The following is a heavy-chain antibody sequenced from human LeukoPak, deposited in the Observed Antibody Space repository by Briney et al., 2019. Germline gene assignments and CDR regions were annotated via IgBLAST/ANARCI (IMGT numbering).Heavy chain of an antibody. CDR1: GYTFTGYY. CDR2: INPNSGGT. D-gene: IGHD2-2*02. J-gene: IGHJ6*03. V-gene: IGHV1-2*02. Sequence: ASVRVSCKASGYTFTGYYMHWVRQAPGQGLEWMGWINPNSGGTNYAQKFQGRVTMTRDTSISTAYMELSRLRSDDTAVYYCARGPYCSSTSCYKKGHYYYYMDVWGKGTTVTVSS. CDR3: ARGPYCSSTSCYKKGHYYYYMDV.